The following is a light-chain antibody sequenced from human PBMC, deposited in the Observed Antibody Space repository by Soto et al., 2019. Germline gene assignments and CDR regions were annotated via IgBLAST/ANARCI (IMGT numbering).Light chain of an antibody. Sequence: DIQMTQSPSTLSASIGDTVNINCRASQSVNSRLAWYQQRPGKTPRILIYKASSLEREVPSRFSGSGSGTEYPLTISNLEPDDFATYYCQQYDGYPWTFGQGTEVEVK. J-gene: IGKJ1*01. V-gene: IGKV1-5*03. CDR2: KAS. CDR3: QQYDGYPWT. CDR1: QSVNSR.